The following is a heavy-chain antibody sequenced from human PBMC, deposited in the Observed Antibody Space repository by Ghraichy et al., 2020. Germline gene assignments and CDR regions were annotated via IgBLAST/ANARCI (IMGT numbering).Heavy chain of an antibody. D-gene: IGHD6-19*01. J-gene: IGHJ6*02. CDR1: GGSISSYY. CDR3: ARRGPSSGWFREGMDV. V-gene: IGHV4-59*08. CDR2: IYYSGST. Sequence: SETLSLTCTVSGGSISSYYWSWIRQPPGKGLEWIGYIYYSGSTNYNPSLKSRVTISVDTSKNQFSLKLSSVTAADTAVYYCARRGPSSGWFREGMDVWGQGTTVTVSS.